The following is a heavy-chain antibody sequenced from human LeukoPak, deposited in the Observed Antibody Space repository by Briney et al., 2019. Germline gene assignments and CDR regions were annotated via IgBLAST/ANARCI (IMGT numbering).Heavy chain of an antibody. CDR1: GYTFTSYG. CDR2: ISAYNGNT. CDR3: AREGQLRELLFYYYYGMDV. V-gene: IGHV1-18*01. Sequence: GASVKVSCTASGYTFTSYGISWVRQAPGQGLEWMGWISAYNGNTNYAQKLQGRVTMTTDTSTSTAYMELRSLRSDDTAVYYCAREGQLRELLFYYYYGMDVWGQGTTVTVSS. J-gene: IGHJ6*02. D-gene: IGHD1-26*01.